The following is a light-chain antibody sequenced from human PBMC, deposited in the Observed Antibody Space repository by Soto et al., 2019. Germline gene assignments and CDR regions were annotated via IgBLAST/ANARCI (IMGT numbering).Light chain of an antibody. Sequence: DIQMTESPSSLFASVGDRVTISCQASQDISKFLNWYQQKPGKAPKVLIYDASNLQTGVPSRFSGSGSGTDLTLTNSSLQPEDSATYYCQQYDHLPITFGLGTRLEIK. CDR3: QQYDHLPIT. V-gene: IGKV1-33*01. CDR2: DAS. CDR1: QDISKF. J-gene: IGKJ5*01.